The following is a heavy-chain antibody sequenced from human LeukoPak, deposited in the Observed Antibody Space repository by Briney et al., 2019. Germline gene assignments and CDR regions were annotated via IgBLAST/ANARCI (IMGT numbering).Heavy chain of an antibody. D-gene: IGHD3-10*01. Sequence: TSETLSLTCAVSGGSISSSNWWSWVRQPPGKGLEWIGEIYHSGSTNYNPSLKSRVTISVDKSKNQFSLKLSSVAAADTAVYYCARDRYYDSGSYYNWGQGTLVTVSS. CDR1: GGSISSSNW. V-gene: IGHV4-4*02. CDR2: IYHSGST. CDR3: ARDRYYDSGSYYN. J-gene: IGHJ4*02.